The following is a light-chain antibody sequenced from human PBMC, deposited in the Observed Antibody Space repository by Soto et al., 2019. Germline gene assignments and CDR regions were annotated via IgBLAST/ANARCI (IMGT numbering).Light chain of an antibody. CDR1: SSDIGGYNY. Sequence: QSVLTQPPSASGSPGQSVTISCTGTSSDIGGYNYVSWYQQHPGKAPKLMIYEVTKRPSGVPDRFSASRSGNTASLTISGLQAEDEADYYCSSYTDSSNYVFGTGTKVTVL. CDR3: SSYTDSSNYV. J-gene: IGLJ1*01. CDR2: EVT. V-gene: IGLV2-8*01.